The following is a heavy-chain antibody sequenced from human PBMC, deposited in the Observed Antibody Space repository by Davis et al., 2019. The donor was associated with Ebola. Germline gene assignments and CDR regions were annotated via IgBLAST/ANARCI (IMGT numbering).Heavy chain of an antibody. CDR2: INPNSGGT. CDR1: GYTFTGYY. CDR3: ASPYYDSSGSLSY. J-gene: IGHJ4*02. Sequence: ASVKVSCKASGYTFTGYYMHWVRQAPGQGLEWMGWINPNSGGTNYAQKFQGRVTMTRDTSISTAYMELSRLRSDDTAVYYCASPYYDSSGSLSYWGQGTLVTVSS. V-gene: IGHV1-2*02. D-gene: IGHD3-22*01.